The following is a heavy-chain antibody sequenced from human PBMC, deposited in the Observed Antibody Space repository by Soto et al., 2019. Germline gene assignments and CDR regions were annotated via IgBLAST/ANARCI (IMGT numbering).Heavy chain of an antibody. V-gene: IGHV4-30-4*01. CDR3: ARGGRWLPGPSWFQH. CDR2: IYYSGST. D-gene: IGHD2-2*01. J-gene: IGHJ1*01. Sequence: PSETLSLTCTVSGGSISSGDYYWSWIRQPPGKGLEWIGYIYYSGSTYYNPSLKSRVTISVDTSKNQFSLKLSSVTAADTAVYYCARGGRWLPGPSWFQHWGQGTLVTVSS. CDR1: GGSISSGDYY.